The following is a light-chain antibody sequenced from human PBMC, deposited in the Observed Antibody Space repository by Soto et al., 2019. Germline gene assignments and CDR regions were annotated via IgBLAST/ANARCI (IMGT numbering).Light chain of an antibody. J-gene: IGKJ1*01. CDR3: LQDYKYPRT. V-gene: IGKV1-6*01. CDR2: AAS. Sequence: AIQMTQSPSSLSASVGDRVTITCRASQGIRNGLGSYKQKPGKAPKLLIYAASSLHSGVPSRFSGSGSGTDFNLHISSLQPEDFSTYYCLQDYKYPRTFGQGTKVEIK. CDR1: QGIRNG.